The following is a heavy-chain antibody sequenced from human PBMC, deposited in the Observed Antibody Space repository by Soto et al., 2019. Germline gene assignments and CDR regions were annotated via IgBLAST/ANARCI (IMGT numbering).Heavy chain of an antibody. V-gene: IGHV3-30-3*02. CDR3: AKGLRFMEH. CDR1: GFTFSSYA. J-gene: IGHJ1*01. CDR2: ISNDGMNT. D-gene: IGHD1-1*01. Sequence: AGGSLRLSCVASGFTFSSYALHWVRQAPGKGLEWVALISNDGMNTFYADSAKGRMTVSRDKAEKTMYLQMNSLTAEDTAVYYCAKGLRFMEHWGQGTVVTVSS.